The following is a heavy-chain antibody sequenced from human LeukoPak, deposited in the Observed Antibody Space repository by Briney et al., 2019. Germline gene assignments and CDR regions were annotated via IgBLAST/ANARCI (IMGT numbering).Heavy chain of an antibody. CDR3: AKRYSSGWYNFDH. CDR1: GFTFSTFA. Sequence: PGGSLRLSCAASGFTFSTFAMSWVRQAPGKGLEWVSTITSNAANSYYADSVKGRLTISRDNSNDALYLQMNSLRAEDTAVYYCAKRYSSGWYNFDHWGQGTLVTVSS. J-gene: IGHJ4*02. D-gene: IGHD6-19*01. V-gene: IGHV3-23*01. CDR2: ITSNAANS.